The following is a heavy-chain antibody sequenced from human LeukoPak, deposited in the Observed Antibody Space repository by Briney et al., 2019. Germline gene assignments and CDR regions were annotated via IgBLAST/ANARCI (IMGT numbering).Heavy chain of an antibody. Sequence: ASVKVSCKASGYTFTSYDINWVRQATGQGLEWMGWMNPNSGNTGYAQKFQGRVTMTRNTSISTAYMELSSLRSEDTAVYYCARGPGVVVTSRYYYYMDVWGKGTTVTVSS. CDR2: MNPNSGNT. CDR1: GYTFTSYD. D-gene: IGHD2-21*02. CDR3: ARGPGVVVTSRYYYYMDV. V-gene: IGHV1-8*01. J-gene: IGHJ6*03.